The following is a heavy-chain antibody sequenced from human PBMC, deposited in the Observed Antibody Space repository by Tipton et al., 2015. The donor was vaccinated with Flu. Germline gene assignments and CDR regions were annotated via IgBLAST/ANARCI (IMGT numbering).Heavy chain of an antibody. Sequence: SLRLSCAASGFTFSSYAMHWVRQAPGKGLEWVAVISYDGSNKYYADSVKGRFTISRDNSKNTLYLQMNSLRAEDTAVYYCARDLREWELLHGFVGYWGQGTLVTVSS. CDR1: GFTFSSYA. CDR3: ARDLREWELLHGFVGY. J-gene: IGHJ4*02. V-gene: IGHV3-30-3*01. D-gene: IGHD1-26*01. CDR2: ISYDGSNK.